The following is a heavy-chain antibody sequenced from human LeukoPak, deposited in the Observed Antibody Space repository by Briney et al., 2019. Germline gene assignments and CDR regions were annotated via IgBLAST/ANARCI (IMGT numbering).Heavy chain of an antibody. CDR1: GGSFSGFY. Sequence: SETLSLTCAVYGGSFSGFYWSWIRQPPGKGLEWIGEINHSGSTNYSPSLKNRVTISLDTSKNQFSLKLSSVTAADTAVYYCAIHTPITISGVVEYGMDVWGQGTTVTVSS. V-gene: IGHV4-34*01. J-gene: IGHJ6*02. CDR2: INHSGST. CDR3: AIHTPITISGVVEYGMDV. D-gene: IGHD3-3*01.